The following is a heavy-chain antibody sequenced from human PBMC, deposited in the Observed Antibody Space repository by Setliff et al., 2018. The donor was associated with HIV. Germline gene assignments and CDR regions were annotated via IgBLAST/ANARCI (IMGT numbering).Heavy chain of an antibody. CDR2: IFTSGDT. CDR1: GVSISNYY. CDR3: ARERDDSGDYLSLFVH. D-gene: IGHD4-17*01. Sequence: NPSETLSLTCTVSGVSISNYYWNWIRQPPGKGLEWIGYIFTSGDTNYNPSLRSRVTLSVDTSKNQVSLKLGSVTAADTAVYYCARERDDSGDYLSLFVHWGQG. J-gene: IGHJ4*02. V-gene: IGHV4-4*09.